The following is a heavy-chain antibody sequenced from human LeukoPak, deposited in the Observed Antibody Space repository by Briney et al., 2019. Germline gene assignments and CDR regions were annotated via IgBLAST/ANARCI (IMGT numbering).Heavy chain of an antibody. CDR1: GGSINSYY. Sequence: SETLSLTCTVSGGSINSYYWSWIRQPAGKGLEWIGRIYTSGSTNYNPSLKSRVTMSVDTSKNQFSLKLSSVTAADTAVYYCATSAYSGYDWGENSMDVWGKGTTVTVSS. CDR3: ATSAYSGYDWGENSMDV. J-gene: IGHJ6*03. V-gene: IGHV4-4*07. D-gene: IGHD5-12*01. CDR2: IYTSGST.